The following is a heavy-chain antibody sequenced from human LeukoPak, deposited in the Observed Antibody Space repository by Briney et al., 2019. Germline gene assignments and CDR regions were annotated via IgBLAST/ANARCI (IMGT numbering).Heavy chain of an antibody. D-gene: IGHD5-12*01. Sequence: SETLSLTCAVYGGSFNNYYWTWIRQSPGKGPEWIGEINHTGSSSYNPSLRNRVAMTVDTSKNQFSLTVTSVTAADTAVYYCARVFEGLVAPIDYYMDVWGKGTTVTVSS. CDR1: GGSFNNYY. CDR3: ARVFEGLVAPIDYYMDV. J-gene: IGHJ6*03. V-gene: IGHV4-34*01. CDR2: INHTGSS.